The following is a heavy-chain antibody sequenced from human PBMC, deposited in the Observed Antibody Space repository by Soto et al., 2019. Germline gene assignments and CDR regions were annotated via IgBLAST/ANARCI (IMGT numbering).Heavy chain of an antibody. J-gene: IGHJ4*02. CDR3: AKDKTNSGYFDY. CDR2: ISWDGGST. CDR1: GFTFDDYT. V-gene: IGHV3-43*01. Sequence: GGSLRLSCAASGFTFDDYTMHWVRQAPGKGLEWVSLISWDGGSTYYADSVKGRFTISRDNSKNSLYLQMNSLRTEDTALYYCAKDKTNSGYFDYWGQGTLVTVSS. D-gene: IGHD1-26*01.